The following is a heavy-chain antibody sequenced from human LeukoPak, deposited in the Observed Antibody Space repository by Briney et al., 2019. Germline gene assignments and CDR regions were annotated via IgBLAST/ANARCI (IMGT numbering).Heavy chain of an antibody. CDR2: ISPGGDIT. Sequence: GGSLRLSCAASGSTFSNHGMNWVRQAPGKGLEWVSGISPGGDITYYADSVQGWFTISRDNAKNSLYLQMNSLRAEDTAVYYCARDTGAYYDSGGLDYWGQGTLVTVSS. CDR3: ARDTGAYYDSGGLDY. CDR1: GSTFSNHG. D-gene: IGHD3-22*01. J-gene: IGHJ4*02. V-gene: IGHV3-23*01.